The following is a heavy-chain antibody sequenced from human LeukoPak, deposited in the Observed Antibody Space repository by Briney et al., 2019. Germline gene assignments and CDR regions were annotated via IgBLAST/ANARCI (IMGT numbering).Heavy chain of an antibody. J-gene: IGHJ4*02. V-gene: IGHV3-23*01. CDR2: ISGSGAHT. CDR1: GFTFSGYA. Sequence: GGSLRLSCAASGFTFSGYAVSWVRQAPGKGLEWVSAISGSGAHTYYADSVKGRFTISRDNSKNTLFLQMNSLRAEDTAVYYCAKHTGFYSSSFPNDYWGQGTLVTVSS. CDR3: AKHTGFYSSSFPNDY. D-gene: IGHD6-6*01.